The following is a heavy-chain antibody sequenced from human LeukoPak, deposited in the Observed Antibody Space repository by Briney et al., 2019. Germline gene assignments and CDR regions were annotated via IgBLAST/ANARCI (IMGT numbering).Heavy chain of an antibody. Sequence: GGSLRLSCAASGFTVSSNYMSWVRQAPGKGLEWVSVIYSGGSTYYADSVKGRFTISRDNSKNTLYLQMNSLRAEDTAVYYCANGQWLADYYFDYWGQGTLVTVSS. J-gene: IGHJ4*02. CDR1: GFTVSSNY. CDR2: IYSGGST. CDR3: ANGQWLADYYFDY. V-gene: IGHV3-53*01. D-gene: IGHD6-19*01.